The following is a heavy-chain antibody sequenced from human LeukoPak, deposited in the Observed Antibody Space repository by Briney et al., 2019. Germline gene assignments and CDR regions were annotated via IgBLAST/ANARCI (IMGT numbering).Heavy chain of an antibody. CDR1: VGSFSGYY. CDR2: INHSGST. CDR3: ARRCRELWFGELLYFFDY. D-gene: IGHD3-10*01. Sequence: SETLSLTCAVYVGSFSGYYWSWIRQPPGKGLEWIGEINHSGSTNYNPSLKSRVTISVDTSKNQFSLKLSSVTAADTAVYYCARRCRELWFGELLYFFDYWGQGTLVTVSS. J-gene: IGHJ4*02. V-gene: IGHV4-34*01.